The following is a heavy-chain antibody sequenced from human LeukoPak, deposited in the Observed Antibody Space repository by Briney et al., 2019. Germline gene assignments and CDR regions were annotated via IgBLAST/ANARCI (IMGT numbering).Heavy chain of an antibody. CDR3: AREGSHWGAFDI. CDR2: IKTDGSEK. CDR1: GFTFSNYW. V-gene: IGHV3-7*01. D-gene: IGHD2-15*01. Sequence: GGSLRLSCEGSGFTFSNYWMGWVRQAPGKGLQWVANIKTDGSEKYYVDSVRGRFTISRDNAKNSLYLQMNSLRAEDTAVYYCAREGSHWGAFDIWGQGTMVTVSS. J-gene: IGHJ3*02.